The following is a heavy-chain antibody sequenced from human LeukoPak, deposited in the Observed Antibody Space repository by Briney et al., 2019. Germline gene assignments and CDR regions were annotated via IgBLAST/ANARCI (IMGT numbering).Heavy chain of an antibody. CDR3: ARQIAAATLYYFDY. Sequence: SETLSLTCTVSGGSIRNIYYWGWIRQPPGKGLQWIGSIYYSGSTYYNPSLKSRVTISVDTSTNQFSLKLSSVTAADTAVYYCARQIAAATLYYFDYWGQGTLVTVSS. D-gene: IGHD6-13*01. J-gene: IGHJ4*02. CDR1: GGSIRNIYY. CDR2: IYYSGST. V-gene: IGHV4-39*01.